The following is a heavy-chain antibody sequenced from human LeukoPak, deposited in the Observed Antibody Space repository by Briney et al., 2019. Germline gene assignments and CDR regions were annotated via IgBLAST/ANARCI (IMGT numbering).Heavy chain of an antibody. CDR3: ARGLAVVSPFDF. D-gene: IGHD3-22*01. J-gene: IGHJ4*02. Sequence: ASVKVSFKASGYTFTVYYIHWVRQAPGQGPEWMGWINTNSGGTNYGQKFQGRVTMTRDTSISTANMELSRLTSDDTAVYYCARGLAVVSPFDFWGQGTLVTVSS. CDR2: INTNSGGT. V-gene: IGHV1-2*02. CDR1: GYTFTVYY.